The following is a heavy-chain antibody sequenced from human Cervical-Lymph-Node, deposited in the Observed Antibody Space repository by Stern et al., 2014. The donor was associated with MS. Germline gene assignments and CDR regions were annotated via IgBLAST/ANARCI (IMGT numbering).Heavy chain of an antibody. CDR1: GFAFSTYT. V-gene: IGHV3-48*02. CDR2: ISSSGNEI. Sequence: EVQLVESGGGLVQPGGSLRLSCAASGFAFSTYTMNWVRQAPGKGLEWGSYISSSGNEIHHADSVEGRFTISRDNAKSSLFLQMNSLRDEYTAVYYCASRGNIYGWVYWGQGTLVTVSS. CDR3: ASRGNIYGWVY. J-gene: IGHJ4*02. D-gene: IGHD5-18*01.